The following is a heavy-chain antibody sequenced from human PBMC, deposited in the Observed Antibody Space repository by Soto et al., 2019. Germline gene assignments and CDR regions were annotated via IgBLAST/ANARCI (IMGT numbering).Heavy chain of an antibody. CDR2: ISYDGRKK. J-gene: IGHJ6*02. Sequence: QVQLVESGGGGVQPGRSLRLSCAASGFTFSSYGMHWVRQVPGKGLEWVAVISYDGRKKYYADSVKGRFTISRDNSKNTLYLQMSSLRAEDTAVYYCVKDGSSGWPYYYGLDVWGQGTTVTVSS. V-gene: IGHV3-30*18. D-gene: IGHD6-19*01. CDR3: VKDGSSGWPYYYGLDV. CDR1: GFTFSSYG.